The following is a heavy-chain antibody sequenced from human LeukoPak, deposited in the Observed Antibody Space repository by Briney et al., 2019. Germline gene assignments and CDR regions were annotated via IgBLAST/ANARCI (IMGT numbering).Heavy chain of an antibody. Sequence: GGSLRLSCTASGFTFTYYGMHWVRQAPGKGLEWVAIIWYDGSNKYYVDSVKGRFTISRDNSKNTVYLQMNSLRAEDTAVYYCAKDSGYAFDIWGQGTMATVSS. J-gene: IGHJ3*02. CDR1: GFTFTYYG. CDR2: IWYDGSNK. CDR3: AKDSGYAFDI. V-gene: IGHV3-33*06. D-gene: IGHD3-10*01.